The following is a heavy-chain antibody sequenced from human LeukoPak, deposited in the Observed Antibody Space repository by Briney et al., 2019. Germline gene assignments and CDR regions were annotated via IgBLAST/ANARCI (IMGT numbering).Heavy chain of an antibody. J-gene: IGHJ3*02. V-gene: IGHV4-59*11. Sequence: SQTLSLTCTVSGGSISSHYWSWIRQPPGKGLEWIGYIYYSGSTNYNPSLKSRVTISVDTSKNQFSLKLSSVTAADTAVYYCARRDTNNAFDIWGQGTMVTVSS. CDR3: ARRDTNNAFDI. CDR1: GGSISSHY. CDR2: IYYSGST.